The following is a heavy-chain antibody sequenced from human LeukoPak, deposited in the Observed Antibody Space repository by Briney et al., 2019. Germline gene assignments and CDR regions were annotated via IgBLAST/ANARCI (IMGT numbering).Heavy chain of an antibody. CDR1: GGSISSYH. D-gene: IGHD3-22*01. CDR3: AREMDGSGYYWLDY. CDR2: IFHSGST. J-gene: IGHJ4*02. Sequence: PSETLSLTCRVSGGSISSYHWSWIRQPAGKELEWVGRIFHSGSTDYNPSLKSRVTMSVDTSKNQFSLNMTSVTAADTAVYYCAREMDGSGYYWLDYWGRGTLVTVSS. V-gene: IGHV4-4*07.